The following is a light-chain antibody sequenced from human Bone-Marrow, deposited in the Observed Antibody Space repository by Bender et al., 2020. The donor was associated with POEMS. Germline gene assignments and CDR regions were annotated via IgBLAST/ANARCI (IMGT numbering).Light chain of an antibody. CDR2: GYN. V-gene: IGLV1-40*01. CDR3: SSYAGSDTWV. CDR1: SSNTGSGYD. J-gene: IGLJ3*02. Sequence: QSVLTQPPSVSGAPGQRVTISCTGSSSNTGSGYDINWYQHLPGTAPKLLIYGYNNRPSGVPDRFSGSKSGNTASLTVSGLQAEDEADYYCSSYAGSDTWVVGEGTKVTVL.